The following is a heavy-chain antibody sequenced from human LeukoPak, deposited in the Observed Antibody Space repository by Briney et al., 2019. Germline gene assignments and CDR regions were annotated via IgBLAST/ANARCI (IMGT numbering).Heavy chain of an antibody. CDR2: IYTTGST. J-gene: IGHJ6*03. CDR1: GGSISGYY. V-gene: IGHV4-4*07. D-gene: IGHD3-10*01. CDR3: ARGESMVRGVIRGYYYYYMDV. Sequence: SETLSLTCTVSGGSISGYYWNWIRQPAGKGLEWIGRIYTTGSTNYNPSLKSRVTMSVDTSKNQLSLKLSSVTAADTAVYYCARGESMVRGVIRGYYYYYMDVWGKGTTVTISS.